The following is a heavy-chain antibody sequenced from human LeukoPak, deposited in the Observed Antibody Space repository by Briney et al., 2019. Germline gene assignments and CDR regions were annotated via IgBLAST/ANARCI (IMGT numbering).Heavy chain of an antibody. J-gene: IGHJ4*02. CDR3: ARELPFDY. D-gene: IGHD2-15*01. Sequence: GGSLRLSCAASGFTFSNYWMHWVRQAPEKGLVWVSRINSDGSRTNYADFVKGRFTISRDNAKNTLYLQMNSLRAEDTAVYYCARELPFDYWGQGTLVTVSS. V-gene: IGHV3-74*01. CDR2: INSDGSRT. CDR1: GFTFSNYW.